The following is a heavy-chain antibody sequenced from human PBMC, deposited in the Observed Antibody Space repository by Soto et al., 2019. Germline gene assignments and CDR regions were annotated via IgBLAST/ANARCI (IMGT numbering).Heavy chain of an antibody. Sequence: GGSLRLSCAASGFTFSSYAMHWVRQAPGKGLEWVAVTSYDGSNKYYADSVKGPFTISRDNSKNTLYLQMNSLRAEDTAVYYCARDLRSGTRYYYGMDVWGQGTTVTFSS. CDR1: GFTFSSYA. V-gene: IGHV3-30-3*01. CDR3: ARDLRSGTRYYYGMDV. J-gene: IGHJ6*02. CDR2: TSYDGSNK. D-gene: IGHD6-13*01.